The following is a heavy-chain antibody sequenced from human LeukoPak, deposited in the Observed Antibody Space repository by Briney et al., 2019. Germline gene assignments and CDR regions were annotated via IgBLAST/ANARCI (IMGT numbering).Heavy chain of an antibody. D-gene: IGHD3-10*01. CDR2: INHSGST. CDR3: ASGSEELYAFDI. Sequence: PSETLSLTCAVYGGSFSGYYWSWIRQPPGKGLEWIGEINHSGSTNYNPSLKSRVTISVDTSKNQFSLKLSSVTAADTAVYYCASGSEELYAFDIWGQGTMVTVSS. J-gene: IGHJ3*02. V-gene: IGHV4-34*01. CDR1: GGSFSGYY.